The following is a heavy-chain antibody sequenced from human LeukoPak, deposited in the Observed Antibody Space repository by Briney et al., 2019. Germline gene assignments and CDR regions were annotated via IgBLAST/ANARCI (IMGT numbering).Heavy chain of an antibody. CDR2: IIHIFGTA. V-gene: IGHV1-69*06. CDR1: GGTFSSYA. CDR3: ARASPSSSPLPPSHWFDP. Sequence: SVKVSCKASGGTFSSYAISWVRQAPGKGLEWMGGIIHIFGTAHYAQKFQGRVTITADKSTSTAYMELSSLRSEDTAVYYCARASPSSSPLPPSHWFDPWGQGTLVTVSS. D-gene: IGHD6-6*01. J-gene: IGHJ5*02.